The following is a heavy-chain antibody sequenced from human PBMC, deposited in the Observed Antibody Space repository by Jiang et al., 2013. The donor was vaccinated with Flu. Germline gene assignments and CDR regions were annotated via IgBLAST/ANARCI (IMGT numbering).Heavy chain of an antibody. CDR1: GYTFTSYA. CDR2: INTNTGNP. J-gene: IGHJ6*02. CDR3: ARMYCSSTSCHYYYYYGMDV. Sequence: QSGSELKKPGASVKVSCKASGYTFTSYAMNWVRQAPGQGLEWMGWINTNTGNPTYAQGFTGRFVFSLDTSVSTAYLQISSLKAEDTAVYYCARMYCSSTSCHYYYYYGMDVWGQGPRSPSP. V-gene: IGHV7-4-1*02. D-gene: IGHD2-2*01.